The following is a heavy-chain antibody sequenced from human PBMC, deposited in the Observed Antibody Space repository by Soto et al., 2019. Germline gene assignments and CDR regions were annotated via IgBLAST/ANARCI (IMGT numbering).Heavy chain of an antibody. CDR2: IYYSGST. V-gene: IGHV4-39*01. D-gene: IGHD6-6*01. CDR3: ASPYSSSSQGGDYYYYYMDV. Sequence: PSETLSLTCTVSGVSISSSSYYWGWIRQPPGKGLEWIGSIYYSGSTYYNPSLKSRVTISVDTSKNQFSLKLSSVTAADTAVYYCASPYSSSSQGGDYYYYYMDVWGKGTTVTVSS. CDR1: GVSISSSSYY. J-gene: IGHJ6*03.